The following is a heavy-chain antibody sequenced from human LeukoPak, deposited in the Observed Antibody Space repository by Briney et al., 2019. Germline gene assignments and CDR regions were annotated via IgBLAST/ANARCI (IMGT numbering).Heavy chain of an antibody. Sequence: SVKVSCKASGGTFISYAISWVRQAPGQGLEWMGGIIPIFGTANYAQKFQGRVTITADESTSTAYMELGSLRSEDTAVYYCARGVGSPLQYWFDPWGQGTLVTVSS. V-gene: IGHV1-69*13. CDR2: IIPIFGTA. CDR1: GGTFISYA. CDR3: ARGVGSPLQYWFDP. J-gene: IGHJ5*02. D-gene: IGHD2-15*01.